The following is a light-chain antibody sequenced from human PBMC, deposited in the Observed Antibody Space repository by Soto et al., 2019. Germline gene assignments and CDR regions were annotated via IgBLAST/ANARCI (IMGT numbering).Light chain of an antibody. Sequence: QSALTQPPSASGSPGQSVTISCTGTSSDIGAYKYVSWYQHHPGKAPKLLIYEVTKRPSGVPDRFSGSKSGNTASLIVSGLQAEDEAAYFCSSYAGDNNLVFGGGTKLTVL. CDR2: EVT. CDR1: SSDIGAYKY. J-gene: IGLJ2*01. CDR3: SSYAGDNNLV. V-gene: IGLV2-8*01.